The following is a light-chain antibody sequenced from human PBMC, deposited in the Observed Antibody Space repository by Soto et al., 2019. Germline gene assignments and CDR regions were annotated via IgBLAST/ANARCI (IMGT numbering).Light chain of an antibody. CDR2: RDV. J-gene: IGLJ1*01. V-gene: IGLV1-47*01. CDR3: ASWDDSLSGSYV. Sequence: QSVLTQPPSASGTPGQRVTISCSGSSSNIGGNYVYWYQQLPGTAPKLLMYRDVKRPSGVPDRFSGSKSGTSASLAISGLRSEDEADYYCASWDDSLSGSYVFGTGTKLTVL. CDR1: SSNIGGNY.